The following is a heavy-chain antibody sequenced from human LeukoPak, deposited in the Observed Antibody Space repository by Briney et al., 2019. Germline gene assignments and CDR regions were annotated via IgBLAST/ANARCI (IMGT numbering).Heavy chain of an antibody. CDR2: VYYSGNT. Sequence: SETLSLTCTVSGGSISSSSYYWGWIRQPPGKGLEWIGSVYYSGNTYYYPSLKSRVTISIDTSKNQFSLRLTSVTAPDTAVYYCARHHGPWGQGTLVTVSS. CDR1: GGSISSSSYY. CDR3: ARHHGP. V-gene: IGHV4-39*01. J-gene: IGHJ4*02.